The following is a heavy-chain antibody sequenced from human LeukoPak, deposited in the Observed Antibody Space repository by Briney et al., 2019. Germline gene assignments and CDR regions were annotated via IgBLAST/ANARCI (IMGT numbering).Heavy chain of an antibody. V-gene: IGHV4-39*07. CDR1: GGSISSSSYY. D-gene: IGHD6-13*01. CDR2: IYYSGST. J-gene: IGHJ5*02. CDR3: ARGSSSWYVFWFDP. Sequence: SETLSLTCTVSGGSISSSSYYWGWIRQPPGKGLEWIGSIYYSGSTYHNPSLKSRVTISVDTSKNQFSLKLSSVTAADTAVYYCARGSSSWYVFWFDPWGQGTLVTVSP.